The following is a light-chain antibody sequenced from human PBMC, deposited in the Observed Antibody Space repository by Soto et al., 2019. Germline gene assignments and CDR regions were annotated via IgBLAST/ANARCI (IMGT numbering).Light chain of an antibody. CDR1: QSVSSSS. CDR3: QQYGSSPFT. CDR2: GAS. Sequence: EIVLTQSPGTLSLSPGERATLSCRAGQSVSSSSLAWYQQKPGQAPRLLIYGASSRATGITDRFSGSGSGTDFTLTISRLEPEDFAVYYCQQYGSSPFTFGGGTKVEIK. J-gene: IGKJ4*01. V-gene: IGKV3-20*01.